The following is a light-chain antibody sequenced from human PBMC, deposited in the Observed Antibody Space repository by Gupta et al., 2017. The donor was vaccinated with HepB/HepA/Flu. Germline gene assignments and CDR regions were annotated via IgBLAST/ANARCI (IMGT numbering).Light chain of an antibody. CDR1: HIITRY. J-gene: IGKJ1*01. V-gene: IGKV1-39*01. CDR2: TTS. CDR3: QQCVRTPWT. Sequence: DIQVTKSPSSPAASVGDRVNITCRTSHIITRYLNWYQQKPGKAPKVLIYTTSRLPSGVPSRFSGSGSVTDFTLTISRLQPEDFATYYCQQCVRTPWTFGQGTKVEIK.